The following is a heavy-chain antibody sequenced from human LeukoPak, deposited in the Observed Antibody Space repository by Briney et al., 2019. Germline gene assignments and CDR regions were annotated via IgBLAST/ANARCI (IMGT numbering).Heavy chain of an antibody. J-gene: IGHJ5*02. CDR2: IYYTGRT. V-gene: IGHV4-39*07. CDR3: ATWDGGNSGNWFDP. CDR1: GDSFSRNTYS. D-gene: IGHD4-23*01. Sequence: SETLSLTCTVSGDSFSRNTYSWGWIRQPPGKGLEWIGSIYYTGRTFYNPSLKSRVTISVDTSKNQFSLNLSSVTAADTAVYYCATWDGGNSGNWFDPWGQGTLVTVSS.